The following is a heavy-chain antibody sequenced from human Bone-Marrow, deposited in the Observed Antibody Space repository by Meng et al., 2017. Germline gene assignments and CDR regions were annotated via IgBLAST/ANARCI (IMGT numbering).Heavy chain of an antibody. CDR3: AKGSYYDILTGYYFDY. J-gene: IGHJ4*02. Sequence: GGSLRLSCAASGFAFDDFAMHWVRQAPGKGLEWVSGISWNSGSIHYADSVKGRFTISRDNAKNSLYLQMNSLRVDDMALYYCAKGSYYDILTGYYFDYWGRGTLVTVSS. D-gene: IGHD3-9*01. CDR1: GFAFDDFA. V-gene: IGHV3-9*03. CDR2: ISWNSGSI.